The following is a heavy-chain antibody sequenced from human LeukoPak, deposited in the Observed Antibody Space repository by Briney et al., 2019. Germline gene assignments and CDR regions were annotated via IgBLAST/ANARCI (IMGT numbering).Heavy chain of an antibody. V-gene: IGHV1-46*01. D-gene: IGHD3-22*01. CDR2: INPSGGST. CDR3: ARAQLTTLFDY. CDR1: GYTFTSYY. Sequence: ASVKVSCKASGYTFTSYYMHWVRQAPGQGLEWMGIINPSGGSTSNAQKFQGRVTMTRDTSTSTVYMELSSLRSEDTAVYYCARAQLTTLFDYWGRGTLVTVSS. J-gene: IGHJ4*02.